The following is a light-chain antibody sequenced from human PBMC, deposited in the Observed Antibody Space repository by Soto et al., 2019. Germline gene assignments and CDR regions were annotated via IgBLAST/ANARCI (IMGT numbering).Light chain of an antibody. CDR2: QTS. CDR3: QQYNNWLWT. J-gene: IGKJ1*01. CDR1: QYINTR. V-gene: IGKV3D-15*01. Sequence: EIVLTQSPATLSSFPGDRVTLSCRASQYINTRLAWYQHRPGQAPRLLIYQTSIRAAGIPARFSASGTGTEFTLTISSLQSEDFAVYYCQQYNNWLWTFGQGTKVDIK.